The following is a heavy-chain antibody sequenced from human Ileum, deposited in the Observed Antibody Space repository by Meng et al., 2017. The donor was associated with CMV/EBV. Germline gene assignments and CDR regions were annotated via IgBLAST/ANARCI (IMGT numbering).Heavy chain of an antibody. D-gene: IGHD4-17*01. CDR2: ISYDGSKR. V-gene: IGHV3-30*04. CDR3: VRAEYGDYGGY. CDR1: GFIFSNYA. Sequence: GGSLRLSCAASGFIFSNYAVHWVRQAPGKGLDWVATISYDGSKRDYADSVKGRFTISRDNPKNTLYLQMNSLTAEDTAVYYCVRAEYGDYGGYWGQGTLVTVSS. J-gene: IGHJ4*02.